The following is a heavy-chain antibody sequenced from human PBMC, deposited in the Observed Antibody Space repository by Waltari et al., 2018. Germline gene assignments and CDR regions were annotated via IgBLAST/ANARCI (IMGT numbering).Heavy chain of an antibody. D-gene: IGHD1-26*01. CDR1: GFTFDDYA. J-gene: IGHJ4*02. V-gene: IGHV3-9*01. Sequence: EVQLVESGGGLVQPGRSLRLSCAASGFTFDDYAMHWVRQAPGKGLEWVSGISWNRGSIGYADSVKGRFTISRDNAKNSLYLQMNSLRAEDTALYYCAKDRELLRVGYFDYWGQGTLVTVSS. CDR2: ISWNRGSI. CDR3: AKDRELLRVGYFDY.